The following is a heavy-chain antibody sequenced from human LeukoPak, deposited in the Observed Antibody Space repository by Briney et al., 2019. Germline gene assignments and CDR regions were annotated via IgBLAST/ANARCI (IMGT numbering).Heavy chain of an antibody. J-gene: IGHJ2*01. CDR2: ISGSGVGT. D-gene: IGHD1-26*01. CDR1: GFTFSNYA. Sequence: GGSLRLSCAASGFTFSNYAMNWVRQAPGKVLEWVSGISGSGVGTYYKDSVKGRFTISRDNSKDTLYLQMNSLRAEDTAVYYCAKRAMWDLYWYFDLWGRGTLVTVSS. V-gene: IGHV3-23*01. CDR3: AKRAMWDLYWYFDL.